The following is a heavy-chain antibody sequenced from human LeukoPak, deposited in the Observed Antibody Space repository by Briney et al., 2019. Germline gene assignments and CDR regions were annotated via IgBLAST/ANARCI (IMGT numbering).Heavy chain of an antibody. CDR1: GGSISSYY. J-gene: IGHJ4*02. CDR3: ARERTGIADN. V-gene: IGHV4-59*01. D-gene: IGHD6-13*01. CDR2: IYYSGST. Sequence: PSETLSLTCTVSGGSISSYYWSWIRQPPGKGLEWIGYIYYSGSTNYNPSLKSRVTISVDTSKNQFSLKLSSVTAADTAVYYCARERTGIADNWSQGTLVTVSS.